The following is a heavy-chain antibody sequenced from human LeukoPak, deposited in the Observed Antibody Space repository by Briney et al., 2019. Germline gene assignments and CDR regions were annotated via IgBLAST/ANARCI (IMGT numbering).Heavy chain of an antibody. V-gene: IGHV3-30*04. CDR2: ISYDGSNK. Sequence: PGGSLRLSCAASGFTFSSYAMHWVRQAPGKGLEWVAVISYDGSNKYYADSVKGRFTISRDNSKNTLYLQMNSLRAEDTAVYYCARDSSYGAFDIWGQGTMVTVSS. J-gene: IGHJ3*02. CDR1: GFTFSSYA. CDR3: ARDSSYGAFDI. D-gene: IGHD3-10*01.